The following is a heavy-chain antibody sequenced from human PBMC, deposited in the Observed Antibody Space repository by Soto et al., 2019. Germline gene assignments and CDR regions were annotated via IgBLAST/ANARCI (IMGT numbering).Heavy chain of an antibody. CDR2: INAGNGNT. V-gene: IGHV1-3*01. Sequence: ASVKVSCKASGYTFTSYAMHWVRQAPGQRLEWMGWINAGNGNTKYSQKFQGRVTITRDTSASTAYMELSSLRSEDTAVYYCARGAVAHYYYYGMDVWGQGTTVTVSS. J-gene: IGHJ6*02. CDR1: GYTFTSYA. D-gene: IGHD6-19*01. CDR3: ARGAVAHYYYYGMDV.